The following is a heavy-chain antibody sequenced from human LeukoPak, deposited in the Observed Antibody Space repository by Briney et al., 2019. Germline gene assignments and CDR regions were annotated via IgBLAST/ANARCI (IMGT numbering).Heavy chain of an antibody. CDR2: IYHSGST. Sequence: SETLSLTCTVSGGSISSGGYYWSWIRQPPGKGLEWIGYIYHSGSTYYNPSLKSRVTISVDRSKNQFSLKLSSVTAADTAVYHCARSPGLRLGELSSDYWGQGTLVTVSS. CDR3: ARSPGLRLGELSSDY. CDR1: GGSISSGGYY. D-gene: IGHD3-16*02. J-gene: IGHJ4*02. V-gene: IGHV4-30-2*01.